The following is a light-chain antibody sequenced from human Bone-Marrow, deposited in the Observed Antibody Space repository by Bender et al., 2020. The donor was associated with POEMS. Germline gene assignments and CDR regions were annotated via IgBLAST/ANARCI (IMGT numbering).Light chain of an antibody. CDR2: EVS. J-gene: IGLJ3*02. CDR1: SSDVGSYNL. Sequence: QSALTQPASVSGSPGQSITISCTGTSSDVGSYNLVSWYQQHPGKAPKVMIYEVSKRPSGVPDRFSGSKSGNTASLTVSGLQAEDEADYYCTSYGGSDNFWVSGGGTKLTVL. V-gene: IGLV2-23*02. CDR3: TSYGGSDNFWV.